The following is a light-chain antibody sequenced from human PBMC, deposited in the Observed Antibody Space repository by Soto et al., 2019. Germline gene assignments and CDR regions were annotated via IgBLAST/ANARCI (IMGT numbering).Light chain of an antibody. Sequence: QSVLTQPASVSGSPGQSITISCTGTSSDVGGFNYVSWYQHHPGKAPKLIIYEVSYRPSGVSNRCSGSKSGNTASLTISGLQAEDEADFYCSSYTTNNTHAFGTGTKVTVL. CDR1: SSDVGGFNY. CDR3: SSYTTNNTHA. CDR2: EVS. V-gene: IGLV2-14*01. J-gene: IGLJ1*01.